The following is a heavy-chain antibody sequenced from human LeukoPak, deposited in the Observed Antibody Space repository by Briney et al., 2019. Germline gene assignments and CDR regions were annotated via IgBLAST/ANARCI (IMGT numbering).Heavy chain of an antibody. CDR1: GVSISSGGYY. J-gene: IGHJ4*02. CDR2: IYYSGST. V-gene: IGHV4-31*03. CDR3: ARESPAHYFDY. Sequence: SETLSLTCTLSGVSISSGGYYWTWIPQHPRKSLEWIGYIYYSGSTYYSPSLKNRVTISEDTSKNQFSLKLSSVTAADTAVYYCARESPAHYFDYWGQGTLVTVTS.